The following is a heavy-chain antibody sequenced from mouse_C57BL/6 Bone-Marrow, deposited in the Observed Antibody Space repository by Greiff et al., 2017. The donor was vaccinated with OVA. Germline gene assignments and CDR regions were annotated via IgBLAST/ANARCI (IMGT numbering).Heavy chain of an antibody. CDR3: ARIDYAWFAY. V-gene: IGHV2-9-1*01. CDR2: IWTGGGT. CDR1: GFSLTSYA. Sequence: VMLVESGPGLVAPSQSLSITCTVSGFSLTSYAISWVRQPPGKGLEWLGVIWTGGGTNYNSALQSRLSISKDNSKSQVCLKMNSLQTDDTARYYCARIDYAWFAYWGQGTLVTVSA. D-gene: IGHD2-4*01. J-gene: IGHJ3*01.